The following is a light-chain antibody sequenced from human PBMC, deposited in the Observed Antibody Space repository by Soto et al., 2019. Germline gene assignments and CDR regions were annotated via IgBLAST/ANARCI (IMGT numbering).Light chain of an antibody. CDR2: AAS. J-gene: IGKJ5*01. CDR1: QGVRSL. Sequence: ALRMTQSPSSLSASTGNRVTIACRASQGVRSLLAWSQQKPGRAPKLLIYAASTLQSGVPSKFSGSGSGTDFTLTISSLQPEDFATYYCQQSYSTPPITFGQGTRLEI. V-gene: IGKV1-8*01. CDR3: QQSYSTPPIT.